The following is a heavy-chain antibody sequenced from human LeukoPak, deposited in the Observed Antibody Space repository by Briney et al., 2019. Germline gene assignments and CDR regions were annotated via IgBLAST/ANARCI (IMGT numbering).Heavy chain of an antibody. CDR1: GGSISSGGYY. CDR2: INHSGST. V-gene: IGHV4-39*07. J-gene: IGHJ4*02. CDR3: ARVGGRRGYFDY. Sequence: PSETLSLTCTVSGGSISSGGYYWSWIRQPPGKGLEWIGEINHSGSTNYNPSLKSRVTISVDTSKNQFSLKLSSVTAADTAVYYCARVGGRRGYFDYWGQGTLVTVSS. D-gene: IGHD3-16*01.